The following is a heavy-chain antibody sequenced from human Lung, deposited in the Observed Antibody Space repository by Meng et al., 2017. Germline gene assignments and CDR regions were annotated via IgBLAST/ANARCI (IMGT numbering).Heavy chain of an antibody. V-gene: IGHV4-34*01. CDR3: ARGPTTMAHDFDY. J-gene: IGHJ4*02. D-gene: IGHD4-11*01. CDR2: INHSGST. Sequence: VQLHRGGEGLLKPSETLSLTWVVSGGSFSDYYWSWIRQPPGKELEWIGEINHSGSTNYNPSLESRATISVDTSQNNLSLKLSSVTAADSAVYYCARGPTTMAHDFDYWGQGTLVTVSS. CDR1: GGSFSDYY.